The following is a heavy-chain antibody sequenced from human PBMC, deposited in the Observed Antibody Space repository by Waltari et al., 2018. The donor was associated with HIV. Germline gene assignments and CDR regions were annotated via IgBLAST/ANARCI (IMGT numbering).Heavy chain of an antibody. CDR3: ASHGDYYDRSGFYFDH. Sequence: HLQESGPRLAKPSETLSLTCSVSGGSVRTGTYYWRWLRQPPGKGLEWIGYISYSGSTNYNPSLKSRVTVSVDTSKNQVSLKLNSLTAADTAVYYCASHGDYYDRSGFYFDHWGQGTLVTVSS. CDR2: ISYSGST. J-gene: IGHJ4*02. D-gene: IGHD3-22*01. V-gene: IGHV4-61*01. CDR1: GGSVRTGTYY.